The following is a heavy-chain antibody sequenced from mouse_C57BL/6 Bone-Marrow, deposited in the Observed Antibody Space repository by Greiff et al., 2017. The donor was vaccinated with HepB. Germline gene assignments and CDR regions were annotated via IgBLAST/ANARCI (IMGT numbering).Heavy chain of an antibody. CDR3: ARSGTGFDY. CDR1: GYTFTDYY. V-gene: IGHV1-19*01. Sequence: EVQLVESGPVLVKPGASVKMSCKASGYTFTDYYMNWVKQSHGKSLEWIGVINPYNGGTSYNQKFKGKATLTVDKSSSTAYMELNSLTSEDSAVYYCARSGTGFDYWGQGTTLTVSS. D-gene: IGHD3-1*01. J-gene: IGHJ2*01. CDR2: INPYNGGT.